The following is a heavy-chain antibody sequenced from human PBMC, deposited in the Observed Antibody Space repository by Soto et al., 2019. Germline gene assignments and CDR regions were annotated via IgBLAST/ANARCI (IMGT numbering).Heavy chain of an antibody. Sequence: SETLSLTCAVYGGSFSGYYWSWSRQPPGKGLEWIGEINHSGSTNYNPSLKSRVTISVDTSKNQFSLKLSSVTAADTAVYYCAREGRKRLIYFDYWGQGTLVTVSS. CDR2: INHSGST. J-gene: IGHJ4*02. D-gene: IGHD1-1*01. CDR3: AREGRKRLIYFDY. V-gene: IGHV4-34*01. CDR1: GGSFSGYY.